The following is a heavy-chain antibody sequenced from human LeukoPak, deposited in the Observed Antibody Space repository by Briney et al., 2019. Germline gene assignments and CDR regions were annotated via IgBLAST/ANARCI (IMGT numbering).Heavy chain of an antibody. CDR2: IYTSGST. CDR3: ARDSGTTGEVKFDP. V-gene: IGHV4-4*07. J-gene: IGHJ5*02. Sequence: SETLSLTRTVSGVSISSYYWSWIRQPAGKGLEWIGRIYTSGSTNYNPSLKSRVTMSVDTSKNQFSLKLSSVTAADTAVYYCARDSGTTGEVKFDPWGQGTLVTVSS. CDR1: GVSISSYY. D-gene: IGHD3-10*01.